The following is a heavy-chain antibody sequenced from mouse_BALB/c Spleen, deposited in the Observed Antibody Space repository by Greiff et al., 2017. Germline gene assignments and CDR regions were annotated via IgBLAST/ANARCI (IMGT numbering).Heavy chain of an antibody. V-gene: IGHV5-6-5*01. CDR1: GFTFSSYA. J-gene: IGHJ2*01. CDR2: ISSGGST. D-gene: IGHD1-1*01. CDR3: ARGTFITTVVAPSDY. Sequence: EVQLVESGGGLVKPGGSLKLSCAASGFTFSSYAMSWVRQTPEKRLEWVASISSGGSTYYPDSVKGRFTISRDNARNILYLQMSSLRSEDTAMYYCARGTFITTVVAPSDYWGQGTTLTVSS.